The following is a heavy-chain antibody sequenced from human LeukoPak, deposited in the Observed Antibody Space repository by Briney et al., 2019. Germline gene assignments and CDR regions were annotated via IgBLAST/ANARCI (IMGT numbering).Heavy chain of an antibody. CDR1: GYTFTGYY. J-gene: IGHJ4*02. CDR2: INPNSGGT. CDR3: AIDYDSSGYYQTYLDY. V-gene: IGHV1-2*02. Sequence: ASVKVSCKASGYTFTGYYMHWVRQAPGQGLEWMGWINPNSGGTNYAQKFQGRVTMTRDTSISTAYMELSRLRSDDTAVYYCAIDYDSSGYYQTYLDYWGQGTLVTVSS. D-gene: IGHD3-22*01.